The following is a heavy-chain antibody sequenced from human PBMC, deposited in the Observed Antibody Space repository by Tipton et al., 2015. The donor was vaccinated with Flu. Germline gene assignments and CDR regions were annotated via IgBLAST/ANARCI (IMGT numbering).Heavy chain of an antibody. D-gene: IGHD3-10*01. J-gene: IGHJ4*02. Sequence: TLSLTCTASGDSMSSFYWSWIRQPAGKGLEFIGRIYTSGTSNYNPSLKSRVTMSIDTSKNQFSQKLNSVTAADTAVYYCARASGSGTYVIFDYWGQGTLVTVSS. CDR2: IYTSGTS. V-gene: IGHV4-4*07. CDR1: GDSMSSFY. CDR3: ARASGSGTYVIFDY.